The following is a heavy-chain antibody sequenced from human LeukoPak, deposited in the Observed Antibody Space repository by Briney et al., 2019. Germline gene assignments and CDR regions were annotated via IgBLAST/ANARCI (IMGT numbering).Heavy chain of an antibody. CDR2: IIPILGIA. V-gene: IGHV1-69*02. Sequence: ASVKVSCKASGYTFTDYHIHWVRQAPGQGLEWMGRIIPILGIANYAQKFQGRVTITADKSTSTAYMELSSLRSEDTAVYYCARRYYYGSGSYYDYYYGMDVWGQGTTVTVSS. CDR1: GYTFTDYH. CDR3: ARRYYYGSGSYYDYYYGMDV. D-gene: IGHD3-10*01. J-gene: IGHJ6*02.